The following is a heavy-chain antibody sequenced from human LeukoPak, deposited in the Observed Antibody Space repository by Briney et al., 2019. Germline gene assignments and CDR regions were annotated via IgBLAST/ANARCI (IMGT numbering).Heavy chain of an antibody. V-gene: IGHV7-4-1*02. CDR1: GYTITSYA. Sequence: GASVKVSCKASGYTITSYAMNWVRQAPGQGLEWMGWINTNTGNPTYAQGFTGRFVFSLDTSVSTAYLQISSLKAEDTAVYYCARESFKNGYNYGFDYWGQGTLVTVSS. CDR2: INTNTGNP. D-gene: IGHD5-24*01. J-gene: IGHJ4*02. CDR3: ARESFKNGYNYGFDY.